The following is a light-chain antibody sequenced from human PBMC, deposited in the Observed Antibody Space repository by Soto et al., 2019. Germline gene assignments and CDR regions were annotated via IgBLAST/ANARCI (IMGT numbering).Light chain of an antibody. V-gene: IGLV7-46*01. CDR1: TGAVTSGHY. J-gene: IGLJ1*01. Sequence: QPVVTQEPSLTVSPGGTVTLTCGSSTGAVTSGHYPYWFQQKPGQAPRTLIYDTSNKHSWTPARFSGSLLGGKAALTLSGAQPEDEAEYYCLLSYSGALYVFGTGTKV. CDR2: DTS. CDR3: LLSYSGALYV.